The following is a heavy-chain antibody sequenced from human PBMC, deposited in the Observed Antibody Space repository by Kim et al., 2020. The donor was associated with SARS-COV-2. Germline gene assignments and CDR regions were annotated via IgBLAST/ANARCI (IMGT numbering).Heavy chain of an antibody. V-gene: IGHV4-4*07. Sequence: SETLSLTCTVSGGSISSYYWSWIRQPAGKGLEWIGRIYTSGSTNYNPSLKSRVTMSVDTSKNQFSLKLSSVTAADTAVYYCARDLSPLSSSWYYFDYWGQGTLVTVSS. CDR2: IYTSGST. CDR1: GGSISSYY. D-gene: IGHD6-13*01. CDR3: ARDLSPLSSSWYYFDY. J-gene: IGHJ4*02.